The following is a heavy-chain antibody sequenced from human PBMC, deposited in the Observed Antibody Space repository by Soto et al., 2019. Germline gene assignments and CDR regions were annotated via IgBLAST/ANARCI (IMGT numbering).Heavy chain of an antibody. Sequence: SETLSLTCAVYGGSFSNYWWSWIRQPPGKGLEWIGDINHVRSTNYNPSLKSRVTISVDKSKNQFSLKLSSVTAADTAVYYCARVGNTIFGVVTLDYWGQGTLVTVSS. CDR1: GGSFSNYW. J-gene: IGHJ4*02. CDR2: INHVRST. D-gene: IGHD3-3*01. V-gene: IGHV4-34*01. CDR3: ARVGNTIFGVVTLDY.